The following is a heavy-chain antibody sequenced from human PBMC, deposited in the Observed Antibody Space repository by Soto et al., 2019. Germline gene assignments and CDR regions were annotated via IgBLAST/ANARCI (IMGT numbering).Heavy chain of an antibody. Sequence: PGESLKISCKGSGYSFTSYWIGWVRQMPGKGLEWMGIIYPGDSDTRYSPSFQGQVTISADKSISTAYLQWSSLKASDTAMYYCASATYYYDSSGYPLFDYWGQGTLVTVSS. CDR1: GYSFTSYW. CDR2: IYPGDSDT. J-gene: IGHJ4*02. CDR3: ASATYYYDSSGYPLFDY. V-gene: IGHV5-51*01. D-gene: IGHD3-22*01.